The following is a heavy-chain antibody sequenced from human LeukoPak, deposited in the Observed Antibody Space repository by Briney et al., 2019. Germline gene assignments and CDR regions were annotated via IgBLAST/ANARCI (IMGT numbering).Heavy chain of an antibody. CDR2: INHSGST. J-gene: IGHJ6*03. V-gene: IGHV4-34*01. Sequence: SETLSLTCSVSGGSISSYYWSWIRQPPGKGLEWIGEINHSGSTNYNPSLKSRVTISVDTSKNQFSLKLSSVTAADTAVYYCARASYCSGGSCSYYYYYYMDVWGKGTTVTVSS. CDR3: ARASYCSGGSCSYYYYYYMDV. D-gene: IGHD2-15*01. CDR1: GGSISSYY.